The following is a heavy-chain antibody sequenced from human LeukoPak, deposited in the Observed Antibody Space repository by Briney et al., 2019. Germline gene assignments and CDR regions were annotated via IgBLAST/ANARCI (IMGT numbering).Heavy chain of an antibody. V-gene: IGHV3-66*01. D-gene: IGHD3-10*01. Sequence: GGSLTLSCAASGFTFSSNYMRGVRQAPGKGLEWVSVIYSSGSTYYADSVKGRITISRDNSKNTLYLQMNSLRAEDTAVYYCARDIMVRGASYYYYGMDVWGQGTTVTVSS. CDR1: GFTFSSNY. CDR2: IYSSGST. CDR3: ARDIMVRGASYYYYGMDV. J-gene: IGHJ6*02.